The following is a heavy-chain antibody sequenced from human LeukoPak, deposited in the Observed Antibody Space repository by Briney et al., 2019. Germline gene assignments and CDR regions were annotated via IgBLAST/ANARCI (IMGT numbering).Heavy chain of an antibody. V-gene: IGHV3-53*01. J-gene: IGHJ4*02. CDR1: EFTANNNY. D-gene: IGHD3-22*01. CDR2: IYSGGSA. CDR3: ASSGAYSDFDF. Sequence: GGSLRLSCAASEFTANNNYMSWVRQAPGKSLQWVSLIYSGGSAYYEDSVKGRFTISRDSSKNMVFLQMNSLRAEDTAVYYCASSGAYSDFDFWGQGTLVTVSS.